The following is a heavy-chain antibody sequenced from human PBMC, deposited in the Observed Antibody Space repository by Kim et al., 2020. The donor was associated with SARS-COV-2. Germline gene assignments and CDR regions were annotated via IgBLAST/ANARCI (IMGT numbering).Heavy chain of an antibody. CDR2: ISSESIYI. CDR1: AFTFSSYT. D-gene: IGHD6-19*01. V-gene: IGHV3-21*01. J-gene: IGHJ6*02. CDR3: ARDGSSGSPLYYYYGMDV. Sequence: GGSLRLSCAASAFTFSSYTMNWVRQAPGKGLEWVSSISSESIYIYYADSVKGRFTISRDNAKNSLYLQMNSLRAEDTAVYCCARDGSSGSPLYYYYGMDVWGQGTTVTVSS.